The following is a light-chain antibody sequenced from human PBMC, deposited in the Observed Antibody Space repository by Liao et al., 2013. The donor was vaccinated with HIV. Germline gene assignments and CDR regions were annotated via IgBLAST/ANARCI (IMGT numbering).Light chain of an antibody. J-gene: IGLJ2*01. CDR3: QVWDSSDGHRI. Sequence: SYELTQPPSVSVSPGQTASITCSGDKLGDKYACWYQQKPGQAPVLVVFYDNDRPSGIPDRFSGSNSGNMATLTISSVEAGDEADYYCQVWDSSDGHRIFGGGTKLTVL. CDR1: KLGDKY. CDR2: YDN. V-gene: IGLV3-1*01.